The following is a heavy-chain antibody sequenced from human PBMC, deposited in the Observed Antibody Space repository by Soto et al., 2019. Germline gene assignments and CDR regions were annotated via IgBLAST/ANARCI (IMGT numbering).Heavy chain of an antibody. V-gene: IGHV3-15*01. Sequence: GALRRCRAASGFTFKNAWMSWVRQARGKGLEWVGRIKSKTDRGTTDYAAPGKGRFTISKYHAKNMLYLQMNSLKTEDTSVYYCNTDRPIKGSCGQGTLVTVSS. CDR2: IKSKTDRGTT. CDR3: NTDRPIKGS. J-gene: IGHJ1*01. CDR1: GFTFKNAW.